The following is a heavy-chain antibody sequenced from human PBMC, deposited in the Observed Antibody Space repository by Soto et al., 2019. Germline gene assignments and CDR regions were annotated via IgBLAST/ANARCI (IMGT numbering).Heavy chain of an antibody. V-gene: IGHV1-18*01. CDR1: GYIFVNYG. J-gene: IGHJ6*02. D-gene: IGHD3-16*01. CDR3: AMVDNYVTPPPQDV. CDR2: ISRYSGNT. Sequence: QVQLVQSGDEVRKPGSSVKVSCKASGYIFVNYGIAWVRQAPGQGLEWMGWISRYSGNTHYASKVQGRRTMTPDTSTSTAYMDLGSLTSDDTAVYYCAMVDNYVTPPPQDVWGQGTTVTVSS.